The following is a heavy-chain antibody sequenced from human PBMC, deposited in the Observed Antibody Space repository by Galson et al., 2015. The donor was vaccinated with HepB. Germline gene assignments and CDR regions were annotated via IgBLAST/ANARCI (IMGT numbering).Heavy chain of an antibody. CDR2: INDYGTT. CDR3: ARGLPYYDDIRGSYRFRVRFDP. D-gene: IGHD3-16*02. J-gene: IGHJ5*02. Sequence: SLTCAVYGGSFSGFYWNWIRQPPGKGLEWIGEINDYGTTNYNTSFNSRITISVDTSKNQFSLKLTSVTAADTAVYYCARGLPYYDDIRGSYRFRVRFDPWGQGALVTVSS. CDR1: GGSFSGFY. V-gene: IGHV4-34*01.